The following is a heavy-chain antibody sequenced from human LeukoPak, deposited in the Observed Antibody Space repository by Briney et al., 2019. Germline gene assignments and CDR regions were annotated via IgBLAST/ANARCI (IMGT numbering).Heavy chain of an antibody. V-gene: IGHV4-39*07. Sequence: SETLSLTCAVSGGSISSSSYYWSWIRQPPGKGLEWIGEINHSGSTNYNPSLKSRVTISVDTSKNQFSLKLSSVTAADTAVYYCARRGITMVRGVITYYYYYMDVWGKGTTVTISS. J-gene: IGHJ6*03. CDR2: INHSGST. CDR3: ARRGITMVRGVITYYYYYMDV. CDR1: GGSISSSSYY. D-gene: IGHD3-10*01.